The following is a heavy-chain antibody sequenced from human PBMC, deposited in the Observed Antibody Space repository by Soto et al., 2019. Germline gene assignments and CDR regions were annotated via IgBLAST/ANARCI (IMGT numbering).Heavy chain of an antibody. D-gene: IGHD6-6*01. CDR2: IIPTFGTA. J-gene: IGHJ5*02. CDR3: ARDSSIAAHEGYRGAIWFDP. CDR1: GGTFSSYA. V-gene: IGHV1-69*13. Sequence: SVKVSCKASGGTFSSYAISWVRQAPGQGLEWMGGIIPTFGTANYAQKFQGRVTITADESTSTAYMELSSLRSEDTAVYYCARDSSIAAHEGYRGAIWFDPWGQGTLVTVSS.